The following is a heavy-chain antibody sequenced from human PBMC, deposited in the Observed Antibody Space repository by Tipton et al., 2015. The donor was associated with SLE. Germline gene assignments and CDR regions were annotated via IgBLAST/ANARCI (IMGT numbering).Heavy chain of an antibody. Sequence: TLSLTCTVSGGSISSGGYYWSWIRQHPGKGLEWIGYIYYSGSTNYNPSLKSRVTISVDTSKNQFSLKLSSVTAADTAVYYCASSELSGVAATFDYWGQGTLVTVSS. V-gene: IGHV4-61*08. J-gene: IGHJ4*02. CDR1: GGSISSGGYY. D-gene: IGHD2-15*01. CDR2: IYYSGST. CDR3: ASSELSGVAATFDY.